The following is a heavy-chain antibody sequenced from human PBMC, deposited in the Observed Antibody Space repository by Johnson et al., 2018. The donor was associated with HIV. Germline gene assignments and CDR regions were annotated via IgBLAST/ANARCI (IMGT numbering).Heavy chain of an antibody. Sequence: VQLVESGGGLVQPGGSLRLSCAASGFTFSSYAMSWVRQAPGKGLEWVSGIHWNGGSTGYADSVKGRFTISRDNSKNTLYLQMNSLRAEDTAVYYCAREGVWVKAFDIWGQGTMVTVSS. D-gene: IGHD1-26*01. J-gene: IGHJ3*02. CDR2: IHWNGGST. CDR3: AREGVWVKAFDI. CDR1: GFTFSSYA. V-gene: IGHV3-23*04.